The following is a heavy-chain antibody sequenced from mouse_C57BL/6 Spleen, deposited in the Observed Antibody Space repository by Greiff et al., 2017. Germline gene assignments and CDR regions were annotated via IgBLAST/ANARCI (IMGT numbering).Heavy chain of an antibody. V-gene: IGHV5-12*01. CDR3: AAGSNYEGYAMDY. J-gene: IGHJ4*01. CDR2: ISNGGGST. D-gene: IGHD2-5*01. CDR1: GFTFSDYY. Sequence: EVHLVESGGGLVQPGGSLKLSCAASGFTFSDYYMYWVRQTPEKRLEWVAYISNGGGSTYYPDTVKGRFTISRDNAKNTLYLQMSRLKSEDTAMYYCAAGSNYEGYAMDYWGQGTSVTVSS.